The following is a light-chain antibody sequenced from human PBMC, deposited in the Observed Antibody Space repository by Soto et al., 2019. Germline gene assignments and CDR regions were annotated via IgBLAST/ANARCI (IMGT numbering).Light chain of an antibody. Sequence: DIVWTQSPDSLAVSLRERATINCMGRQRVLYSPNNRNYSGWYQQKPGQPPKLLITWASNRESGVPDRFSGSGSGTDFTLTINGLQAEDVAVYYCQQYDDSPLTFGGGTKVDIK. CDR1: QRVLYSPNNRNY. J-gene: IGKJ4*01. CDR2: WAS. CDR3: QQYDDSPLT. V-gene: IGKV4-1*01.